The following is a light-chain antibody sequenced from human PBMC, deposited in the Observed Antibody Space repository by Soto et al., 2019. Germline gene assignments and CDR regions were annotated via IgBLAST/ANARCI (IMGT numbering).Light chain of an antibody. CDR2: DAS. Sequence: EIVLTQSPGTLSLSPGERATLSCRASQGVSSHFAWYQQKPGQPPRLLIYDASNRATGIPARFSGSGSGTDFTLTISSLEPEDFAVYYCRQRSNWPITFGQGTRLEIK. CDR3: RQRSNWPIT. CDR1: QGVSSH. V-gene: IGKV3-11*01. J-gene: IGKJ5*01.